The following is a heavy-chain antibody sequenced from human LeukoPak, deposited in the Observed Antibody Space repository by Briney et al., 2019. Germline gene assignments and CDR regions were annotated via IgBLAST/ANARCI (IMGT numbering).Heavy chain of an antibody. V-gene: IGHV4-59*08. CDR3: ARLGKMNLVQGVFWYFDL. CDR2: IYNTGNS. Sequence: SETLSLTCTVSGGSVSSVSWNWIRQSPGKGLEWMGYIYNTGNSNHNPSLKNRVTISFDKSKSQLSLVLTSVTAADTAIYYCARLGKMNLVQGVFWYFDLWGRGTLVTVSS. J-gene: IGHJ2*01. CDR1: GGSVSSVS. D-gene: IGHD3-10*01.